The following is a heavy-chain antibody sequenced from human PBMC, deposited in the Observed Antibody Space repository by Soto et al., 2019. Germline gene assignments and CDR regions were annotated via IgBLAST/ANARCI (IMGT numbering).Heavy chain of an antibody. CDR2: VHGGGST. CDR3: AGRLTTAASLDY. V-gene: IGHV3-53*01. CDR1: GFTVSNNH. D-gene: IGHD3-16*01. J-gene: IGHJ4*02. Sequence: VQLVESGGGLIQPGGSLRLSCAASGFTVSNNHMTWVRQAAGKGLELVSFVHGGGSTSYADSVRGRFTISRDNSKNTPSLQMDSPRAEDTAIYYCAGRLTTAASLDYWGRGTLVTVSS.